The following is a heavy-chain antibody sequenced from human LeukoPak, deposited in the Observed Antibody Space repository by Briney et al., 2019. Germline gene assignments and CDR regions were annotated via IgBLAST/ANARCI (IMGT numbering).Heavy chain of an antibody. V-gene: IGHV3-74*01. CDR2: INSDGSST. CDR3: ARAEGYGGELDS. J-gene: IGHJ4*02. CDR1: GFTFSSYG. Sequence: GGSLRLSCAASGFTFSSYGMHSVRQAPGKGLGGFSRINSDGSSTSYADSVKGRFTISRDKDKNTMYLQMNSMRAEDTAVYYCARAEGYGGELDSWGQGTLVTVSS. D-gene: IGHD4-23*01.